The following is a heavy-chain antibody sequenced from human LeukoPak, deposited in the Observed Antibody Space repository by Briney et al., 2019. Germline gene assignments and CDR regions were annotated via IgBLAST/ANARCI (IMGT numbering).Heavy chain of an antibody. Sequence: GGSLRLSCAASGFTVITNDMTWVRQAPGKGLEWVSAISGSGGSTYYADSVKGRFTISRDNSKNTLYLQMNSLRAEDTAVYYCAKWLVGRYFQHWGQGTLVTVSS. CDR2: ISGSGGST. J-gene: IGHJ1*01. V-gene: IGHV3-23*01. CDR3: AKWLVGRYFQH. CDR1: GFTVITND. D-gene: IGHD6-19*01.